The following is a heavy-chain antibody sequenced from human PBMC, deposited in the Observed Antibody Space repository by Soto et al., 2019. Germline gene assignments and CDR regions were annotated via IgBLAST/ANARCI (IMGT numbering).Heavy chain of an antibody. CDR1: GFTFNSYC. Sequence: EVQLVESGGGVVQPGGSSRLSCLASGFTFNSYCMHWCGQIPGKGLECVSPIDGDGTTTHYGDSVKGRFTISRDNAKKTLYLQMNSLRAEDSAVSLCARRIAVAGTYDHWGQGTLVTVSS. J-gene: IGHJ4*02. CDR2: IDGDGTTT. V-gene: IGHV3-74*01. D-gene: IGHD6-19*01. CDR3: ARRIAVAGTYDH.